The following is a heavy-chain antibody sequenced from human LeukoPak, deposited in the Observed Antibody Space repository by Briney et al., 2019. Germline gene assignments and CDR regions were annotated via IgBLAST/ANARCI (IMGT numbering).Heavy chain of an antibody. CDR3: ARSPSGYSGYDPVYF. CDR1: GGTFSSYA. J-gene: IGHJ4*02. Sequence: ASVKVSCKASGGTFSSYAISWVRQAPGQGLERMGGIIPIFGTANYAQKFQGRVTITADESTSTAYMELSSLRSEDTAVYYCARSPSGYSGYDPVYFWGQGTLVTVSS. V-gene: IGHV1-69*13. D-gene: IGHD5-12*01. CDR2: IIPIFGTA.